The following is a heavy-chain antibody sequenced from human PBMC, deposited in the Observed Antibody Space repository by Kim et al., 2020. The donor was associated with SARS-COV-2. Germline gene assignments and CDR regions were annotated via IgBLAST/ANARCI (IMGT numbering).Heavy chain of an antibody. V-gene: IGHV4-38-2*02. J-gene: IGHJ4*02. CDR1: GYSISSGYY. Sequence: SETLSLTCTVSGYSISSGYYWGWIRQPPGKGLEWIGSIYHSGSTYYNPSLKSRVTISVDTSKNQFSLKLSSVTAADTAVYYCARKGWLAPLDYWGQGTLVTVSS. CDR3: ARKGWLAPLDY. D-gene: IGHD6-19*01. CDR2: IYHSGST.